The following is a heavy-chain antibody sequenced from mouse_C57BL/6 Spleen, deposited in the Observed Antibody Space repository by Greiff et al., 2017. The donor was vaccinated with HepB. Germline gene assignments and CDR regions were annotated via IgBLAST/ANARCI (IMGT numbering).Heavy chain of an antibody. Sequence: EVQLVESGGGLVKPGGSLKLSCAASGFTFSDYGMHWVRQAPEKGLEWVAYISSGSSTIYYADTVKGRFTISRDNAKNNLFLQMTSLRSEDTAMYYFARGLRSFAYWGQGTLVTVSA. CDR1: GFTFSDYG. CDR2: ISSGSSTI. D-gene: IGHD1-1*01. CDR3: ARGLRSFAY. J-gene: IGHJ3*01. V-gene: IGHV5-17*01.